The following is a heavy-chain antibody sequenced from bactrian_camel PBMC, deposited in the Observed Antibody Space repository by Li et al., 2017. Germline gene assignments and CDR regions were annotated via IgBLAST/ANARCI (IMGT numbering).Heavy chain of an antibody. J-gene: IGHJ4*01. D-gene: IGHD4*01. V-gene: IGHV3S6*01. CDR1: GFTFSNFW. CDR2: SYYDGGSP. CDR3: VRGGYYSYSAPNV. Sequence: HVQLVESGGDSVQAGGSLRLSCAASGFTFSNFWMHWVHQAPGKGLEWVSSSYYDGGSPVYGASVKGRFTISRDNTKNTVYLQMNSPKPEDTAVYYCVRGGYYSYSAPNVWGQGTQVTVS.